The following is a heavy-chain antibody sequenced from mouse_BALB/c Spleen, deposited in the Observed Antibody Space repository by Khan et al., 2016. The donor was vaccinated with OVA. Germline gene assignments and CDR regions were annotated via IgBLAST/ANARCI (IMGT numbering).Heavy chain of an antibody. D-gene: IGHD2-12*01. V-gene: IGHV1-26*01. J-gene: IGHJ3*01. CDR3: ARGYEFVPY. Sequence: VQLKESGPDLVKPGASVKISCKASGYSFSLYYMTWVKQSHGKSPEWIGRVNPNNGDATYNQKFKGKAILTVDKSSSTAYMELRSLTSEDSAVFYCARGYEFVPYGGQGTLVTVSA. CDR1: GYSFSLYY. CDR2: VNPNNGDA.